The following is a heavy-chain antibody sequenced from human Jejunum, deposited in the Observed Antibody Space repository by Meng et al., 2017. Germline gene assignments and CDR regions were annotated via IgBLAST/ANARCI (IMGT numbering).Heavy chain of an antibody. CDR1: GFSLSNAKAG. V-gene: IGHV2-26*01. CDR2: LFSNDEK. D-gene: IGHD3-10*01. Sequence: LVKPTETLTLTCNVSGFSLSNAKAGLSWVRQRPWEALEWLAHLFSNDEKSYSASLGSRLSISKDTSNSQVVLRMTNTEPVDTATYYCVRKGDHFGSRAYYGLVIDGFDVWSQGTPVTVSS. CDR3: VRKGDHFGSRAYYGLVIDGFDV. J-gene: IGHJ3*01.